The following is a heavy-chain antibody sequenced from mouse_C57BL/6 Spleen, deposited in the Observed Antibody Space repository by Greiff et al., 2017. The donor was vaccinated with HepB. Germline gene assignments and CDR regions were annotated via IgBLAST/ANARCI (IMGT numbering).Heavy chain of an antibody. Sequence: QVQLKQPGAELVMPGASVKLSCKASGYTFTSYWMHWVKQRPGQGLEWIGEIDPSDSYTNYNQKFKGKSTLTVDKSSSTAYMQLSSLTSEDSAVYYCARYYGLYWYFDVWGTGTTVTVSS. CDR2: IDPSDSYT. V-gene: IGHV1-69*01. D-gene: IGHD1-1*01. CDR3: ARYYGLYWYFDV. CDR1: GYTFTSYW. J-gene: IGHJ1*03.